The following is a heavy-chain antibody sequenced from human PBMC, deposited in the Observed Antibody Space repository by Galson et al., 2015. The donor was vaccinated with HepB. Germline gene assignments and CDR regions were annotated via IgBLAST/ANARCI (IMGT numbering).Heavy chain of an antibody. Sequence: SVKVSCKASGYTFTSYGISWVRQAPGQGLEWVGWMSPYTRYRNYAQKLQDRVTQTTDTSTNTAYMELRSLRSADTAVYYCARDRGGDYDWQWAGLHYWGQGTVVTVSS. CDR3: ARDRGGDYDWQWAGLHY. D-gene: IGHD3-10*01. J-gene: IGHJ4*02. CDR2: MSPYTRYR. CDR1: GYTFTSYG. V-gene: IGHV1-18*01.